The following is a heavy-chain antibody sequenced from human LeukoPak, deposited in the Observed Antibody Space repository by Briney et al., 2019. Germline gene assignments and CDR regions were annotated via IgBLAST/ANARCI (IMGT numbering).Heavy chain of an antibody. CDR3: ARASLVVVPVVGAFDI. Sequence: SVTVSYTASGGTFSSYAISWVRQAPGQGLEWMGGIIPIFGTANYAQKFQGRVTITTDESTSTAYMELSSLRSEDTAVYYCARASLVVVPVVGAFDIWGQGTMVTVSS. J-gene: IGHJ3*02. V-gene: IGHV1-69*05. CDR2: IIPIFGTA. D-gene: IGHD2-2*01. CDR1: GGTFSSYA.